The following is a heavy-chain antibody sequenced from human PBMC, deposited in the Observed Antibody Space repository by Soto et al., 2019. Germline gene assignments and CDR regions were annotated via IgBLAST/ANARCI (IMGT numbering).Heavy chain of an antibody. D-gene: IGHD6-6*01. J-gene: IGHJ6*02. CDR1: GYTFTGYY. CDR3: ARERSPPSSSPYYYYYGMDV. Sequence: QVQLVQSGAEVKKPGASAKVSCKASGYTFTGYYMHWVRQAPGQGLEWMGWINPNSGGTNYAQKCQGWVTMTRDTSISTAYMELSRLRSDDTAVYYCARERSPPSSSPYYYYYGMDVWGQGTTVTVSS. V-gene: IGHV1-2*04. CDR2: INPNSGGT.